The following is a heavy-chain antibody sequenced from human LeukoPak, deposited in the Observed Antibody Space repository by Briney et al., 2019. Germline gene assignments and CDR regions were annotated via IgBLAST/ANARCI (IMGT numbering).Heavy chain of an antibody. CDR1: GGSISSSSYY. Sequence: SETLSLTCTVSGGSISSSSYYWGWIRQPPGKGLEWIGTIYYSGSTYYNPSLKSRVTISVDKAKNQFSLNLNSVTAADTAVYYCARGGDRSFDYWGQGTLVTVSS. CDR3: ARGGDRSFDY. CDR2: IYYSGST. D-gene: IGHD3-10*01. V-gene: IGHV4-39*07. J-gene: IGHJ4*02.